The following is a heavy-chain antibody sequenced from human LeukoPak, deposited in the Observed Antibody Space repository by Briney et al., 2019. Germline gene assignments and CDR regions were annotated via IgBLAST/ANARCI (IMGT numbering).Heavy chain of an antibody. CDR2: IIAMFTTA. V-gene: IGHV1-69*06. CDR3: ARSNGPVLVSPGAPIHYYYFYMDV. J-gene: IGHJ6*03. Sequence: SVKVSCKAPGVTFGTYAISWVRQAPGQGLEWMGGIIAMFTTANYAQKFQGRVTITADKSTSTAYMELSSLRSEDTAVYYCARSNGPVLVSPGAPIHYYYFYMDVWGKGTTVTVSS. D-gene: IGHD3-3*02. CDR1: GVTFGTYA.